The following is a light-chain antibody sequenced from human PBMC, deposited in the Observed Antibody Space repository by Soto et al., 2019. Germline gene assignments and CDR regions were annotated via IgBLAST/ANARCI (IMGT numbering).Light chain of an antibody. J-gene: IGKJ2*01. Sequence: EIVLTQSPGTLSLSPGERASLSCGASQSISSYLAWYQQKPGQAPRLVIYGASKRATGIPDRVSGSGSGTDFTLTISRLEPEDFAVYYCQQYASSPYTFVQGTKVDIK. CDR3: QQYASSPYT. CDR2: GAS. V-gene: IGKV3-20*01. CDR1: QSISSY.